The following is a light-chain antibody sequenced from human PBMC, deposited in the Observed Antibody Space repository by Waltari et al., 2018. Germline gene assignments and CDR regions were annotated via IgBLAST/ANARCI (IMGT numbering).Light chain of an antibody. V-gene: IGKV3-15*01. CDR2: DVS. J-gene: IGKJ1*01. CDR3: QQYNSWPRT. Sequence: VVMTQSPATLSVFPGGRASLSCRTNVYLRSNPAWFQQSPGQPPRLLMYDVSTRTAEVPVRFTGSRSGTGDEYFLTISSLQPEDCAVYYCQQYNSWPRTFGQGTKVEI. CDR1: VYLRSN.